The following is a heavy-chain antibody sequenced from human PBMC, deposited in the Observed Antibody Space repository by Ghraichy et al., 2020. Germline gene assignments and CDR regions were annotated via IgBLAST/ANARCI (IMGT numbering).Heavy chain of an antibody. V-gene: IGHV4-34*01. D-gene: IGHD3-10*01. CDR3: ARDHGSGSYYLYDY. Sequence: LSLTCAVYGGSFSGYYWSWIRQPPGKGLEWIGEINHSGSTNYNPSLKSRVTISVDTSKKQFSLMLSSVTAADTAVYYCARDHGSGSYYLYDYWGQGTLVTVSS. CDR1: GGSFSGYY. J-gene: IGHJ4*02. CDR2: INHSGST.